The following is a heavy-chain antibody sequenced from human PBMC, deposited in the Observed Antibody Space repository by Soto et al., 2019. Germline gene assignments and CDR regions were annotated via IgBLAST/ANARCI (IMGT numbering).Heavy chain of an antibody. CDR3: ARSVGYYYYGMDV. V-gene: IGHV4-31*03. CDR2: IYYSGST. CDR1: GGSISSGGYY. Sequence: PSETLSLTCTVSGGSISSGGYYWSWIRQHPGKGLEWIGYIYYSGSTYYNPSLKSRVTISVDTSKNQFSLKLSSVTAADTAVYYCARSVGYYYYGMDVWGQGTTVTVSS. D-gene: IGHD1-26*01. J-gene: IGHJ6*02.